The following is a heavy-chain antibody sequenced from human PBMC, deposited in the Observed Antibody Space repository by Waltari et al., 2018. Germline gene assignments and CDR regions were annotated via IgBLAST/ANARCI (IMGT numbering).Heavy chain of an antibody. CDR3: ARALRVLRFLEWLSDY. V-gene: IGHV3-30*01. D-gene: IGHD3-3*01. Sequence: QVQLVESGGGVVQPGRSLRLSCAASGFTFSSYAMHWVRQAPGKGLEWVAVISYDGSNKYYADSVKGRFTISRDNSKNTLYLQMNSLRAEDMAVYYCARALRVLRFLEWLSDYWGQGTLVTFSS. CDR2: ISYDGSNK. J-gene: IGHJ4*02. CDR1: GFTFSSYA.